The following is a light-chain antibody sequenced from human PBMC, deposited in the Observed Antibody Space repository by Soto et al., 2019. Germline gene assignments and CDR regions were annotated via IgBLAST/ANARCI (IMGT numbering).Light chain of an antibody. CDR3: MQSSLLRT. V-gene: IGKV2-24*01. CDR2: QIS. Sequence: DVVLTQTPLSSPVTLGQPASFSCRSSQSLRHRDGNTYLSWLQQRPGQPPRLLIDQISKRFSGVPERLSGSGAGTNFTLRISRVEAEDVGIYFFMQSSLLRTFGQGTRVDIK. CDR1: QSLRHRDGNTY. J-gene: IGKJ1*01.